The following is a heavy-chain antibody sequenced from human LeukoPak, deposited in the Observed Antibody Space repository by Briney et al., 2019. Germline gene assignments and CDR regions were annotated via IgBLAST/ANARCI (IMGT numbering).Heavy chain of an antibody. CDR2: IRYDGSNK. D-gene: IGHD4-17*01. CDR1: GFTFSSYG. Sequence: GGSMRLSSAASGFTFSSYGMHWVRQAPGKGLEWVAFIRYDGSNKYYADSVTGRFTISRDNSKNTLYLQMNGLRAEDTAVYFCAKDLTATTCSEYNWFDPWGQGTLVTVSS. V-gene: IGHV3-30*02. J-gene: IGHJ5*02. CDR3: AKDLTATTCSEYNWFDP.